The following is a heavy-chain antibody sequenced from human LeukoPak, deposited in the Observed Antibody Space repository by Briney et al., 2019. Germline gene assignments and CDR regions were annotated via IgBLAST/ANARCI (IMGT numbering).Heavy chain of an antibody. CDR3: ARDAAGTLSFDY. D-gene: IGHD6-19*01. CDR2: IYTSGST. Sequence: TPSETLSLTCTVSGGSISSGSYYWSWIRQPAGKGLEWIGRIYTSGSTNYNPSLKSRVTISVDTSKNQFSLKLSSVTAADTAVYYCARDAAGTLSFDYWGQGTLVTVSS. CDR1: GGSISSGSYY. V-gene: IGHV4-61*02. J-gene: IGHJ4*02.